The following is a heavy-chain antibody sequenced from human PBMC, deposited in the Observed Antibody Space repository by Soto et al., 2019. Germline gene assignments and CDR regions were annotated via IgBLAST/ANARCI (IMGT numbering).Heavy chain of an antibody. J-gene: IGHJ3*02. D-gene: IGHD6-13*01. Sequence: ASVKVSCKASGYTFSSHAISWVRQAPGQGLEWMGWISTYNGNTNYAQKLQGRVTMTTDTSTSTAYMELRSLRSDDTAVYYCASSLPYRRSWYYAFDIWGQGTMVTVSS. CDR1: GYTFSSHA. CDR2: ISTYNGNT. CDR3: ASSLPYRRSWYYAFDI. V-gene: IGHV1-18*01.